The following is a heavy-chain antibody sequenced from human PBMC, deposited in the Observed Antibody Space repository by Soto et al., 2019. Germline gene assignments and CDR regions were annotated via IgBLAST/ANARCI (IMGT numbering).Heavy chain of an antibody. V-gene: IGHV1-2*04. CDR1: RYTFTRYH. CDR3: ARSEGASKWFDL. J-gene: IGHJ5*02. Sequence: GASVKVSCNTSRYTFTRYHIHCVRQSPGQGLEWMGWINTNGGDTNYAKKFQGWVTMTRDTSINTAYVQLSRLTFDDTAVYHCARSEGASKWFDLWGQGTLVTVSS. D-gene: IGHD3-16*01. CDR2: INTNGGDT.